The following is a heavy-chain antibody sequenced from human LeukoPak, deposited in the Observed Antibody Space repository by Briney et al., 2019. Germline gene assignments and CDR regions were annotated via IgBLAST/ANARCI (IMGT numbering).Heavy chain of an antibody. V-gene: IGHV1-46*03. Sequence: ASVKVSCKTSGYTFTSYYIHWVRQAPGQGLEWMAIINPSGGSTTYAQKFQGRVTMTRDTSTSTVYMELNSLRSEDTAVYYCAKGSRWFDPWGQGTLVTVSS. J-gene: IGHJ5*02. CDR2: INPSGGST. CDR3: AKGSRWFDP. CDR1: GYTFTSYY.